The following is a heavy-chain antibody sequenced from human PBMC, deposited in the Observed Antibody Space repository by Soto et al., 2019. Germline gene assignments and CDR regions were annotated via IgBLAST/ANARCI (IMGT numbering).Heavy chain of an antibody. CDR2: IYYSGST. V-gene: IGHV4-39*01. J-gene: IGHJ6*03. CDR3: ARQEYSRYYYFYYIDV. Sequence: SETLSLTCTVSGGSISSSSYYWGWIRQPPGKGLEWIGSIYYSGSTYYNPSLKSRVTISVDTSKNQFSLKLSSVTAADTAVYYCARQEYSRYYYFYYIDVWGKGTTVTVSS. CDR1: GGSISSSSYY. D-gene: IGHD6-13*01.